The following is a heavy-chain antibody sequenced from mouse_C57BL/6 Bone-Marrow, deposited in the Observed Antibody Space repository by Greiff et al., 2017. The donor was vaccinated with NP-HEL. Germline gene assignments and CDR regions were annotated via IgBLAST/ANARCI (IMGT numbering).Heavy chain of an antibody. CDR2: INPYNGDT. V-gene: IGHV1-20*01. CDR3: ARPPYGSSSYWYFDV. J-gene: IGHJ1*03. D-gene: IGHD1-1*01. CDR1: GYSFTGYF. Sequence: LVKPGDSVKISCKASGYSFTGYFMNWVMQSHGKSLEWIGRINPYNGDTFYNQKFKGKATLTVDKSSSTAHMELRSLTSEDSAVYYCARPPYGSSSYWYFDVWGTGTTVTVSS.